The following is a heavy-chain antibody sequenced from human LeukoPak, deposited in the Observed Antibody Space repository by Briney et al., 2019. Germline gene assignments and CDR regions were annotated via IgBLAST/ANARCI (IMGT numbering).Heavy chain of an antibody. V-gene: IGHV3-21*01. CDR1: GFIFSSFT. J-gene: IGHJ6*02. CDR2: ISSSGTHI. Sequence: PGGSLRLSCAASGFIFSSFTMNWVRQAPGKGLEWVSAISSSGTHIYYADSVKGRFTVSRDNAKNSLYLQMNSLRVEDTAVYYCARAVVFRAMDVWGQGTTVTVSS. CDR3: ARAVVFRAMDV. D-gene: IGHD2-15*01.